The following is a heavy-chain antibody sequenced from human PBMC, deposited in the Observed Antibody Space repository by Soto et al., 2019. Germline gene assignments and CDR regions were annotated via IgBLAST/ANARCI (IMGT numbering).Heavy chain of an antibody. Sequence: PGGSLRLSCAASGFTFSSYGMHWVRQAPGKGLERVAVISYDGSNKYYADSVKGRFTISRDNSKNTLYLQMNSLRAEDTAVYYCAKENYRYGSGSYPYYYYYGMDVWGQGTTVTVSS. CDR1: GFTFSSYG. V-gene: IGHV3-30*18. J-gene: IGHJ6*02. CDR2: ISYDGSNK. CDR3: AKENYRYGSGSYPYYYYYGMDV. D-gene: IGHD3-10*01.